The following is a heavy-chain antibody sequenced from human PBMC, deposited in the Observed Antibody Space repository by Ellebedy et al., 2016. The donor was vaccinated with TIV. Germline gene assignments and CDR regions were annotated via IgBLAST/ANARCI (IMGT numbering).Heavy chain of an antibody. J-gene: IGHJ3*02. CDR3: ARAVDAFDI. CDR1: GYTFTSYF. CDR2: IAAYNGHT. Sequence: ASVKVSCKASGYTFTSYFMHWVRQAPGQGPEWMGWIAAYNGHTNYAQKLQDRVTMTTDTSTSTAYMELRRLTSADTAVYYCARAVDAFDIWGQGTMVTVSP. V-gene: IGHV1-18*04.